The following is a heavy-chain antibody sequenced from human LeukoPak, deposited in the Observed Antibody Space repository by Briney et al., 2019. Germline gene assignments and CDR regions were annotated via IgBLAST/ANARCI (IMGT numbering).Heavy chain of an antibody. CDR3: ARDKEAADDFWSGYYPL. CDR2: IKRDGSEK. D-gene: IGHD3-3*01. V-gene: IGHV3-7*01. J-gene: IGHJ4*02. CDR1: GFIFSNYW. Sequence: GGSLRLSCAASGFIFSNYWMGWVRQAPGKGLEWVANIKRDGSEKYYVDSVKGRFTISRDNAQNSLYLQMNSLRAEDTAVYYCARDKEAADDFWSGYYPLWGQGTLVTVSS.